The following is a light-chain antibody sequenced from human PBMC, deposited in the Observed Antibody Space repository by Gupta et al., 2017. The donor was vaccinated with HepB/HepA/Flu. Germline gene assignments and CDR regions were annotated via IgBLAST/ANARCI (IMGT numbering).Light chain of an antibody. CDR2: SAS. Sequence: DMQMNQSPSTLTASVGYRVTIACRASQSISTWLAWYPQEPGKAPKVLIYSASTLESGVQSRFSCSGSGTEFTLTISSLQPDDFATYYGQHYYSSPITFGQGTLLDIK. CDR1: QSISTW. CDR3: QHYYSSPIT. J-gene: IGKJ5*01. V-gene: IGKV1-5*03.